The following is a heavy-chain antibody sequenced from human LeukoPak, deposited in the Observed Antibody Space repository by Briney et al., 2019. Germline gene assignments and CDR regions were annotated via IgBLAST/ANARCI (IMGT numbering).Heavy chain of an antibody. V-gene: IGHV3-11*01. Sequence: GGSLRLSCAASGFTFSDYYMSWIRQAPGKGLEWVSYISSSGSTIYYADSVKGQFTISRDNSKNTLYLQMNSLRAEDTAVYYCAKDRRVVVVNHFDYWGQGTLVTVSS. J-gene: IGHJ4*02. CDR3: AKDRRVVVVNHFDY. CDR1: GFTFSDYY. D-gene: IGHD3-22*01. CDR2: ISSSGSTI.